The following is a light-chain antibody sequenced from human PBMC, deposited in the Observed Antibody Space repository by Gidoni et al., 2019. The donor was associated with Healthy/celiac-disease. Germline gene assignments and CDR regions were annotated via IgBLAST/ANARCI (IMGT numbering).Light chain of an antibody. CDR2: GAS. J-gene: IGKJ4*01. CDR1: QSVSSSY. Sequence: ESPGPLSLSPGERATLSCRASQSVSSSYLAWYQQKPGQAPRLLIYGASSRATGIPDRFSGSGSGTDFTLTISRLEPEDFAVYYCQQYGSSPLTFGGGTKVEIK. V-gene: IGKV3-20*01. CDR3: QQYGSSPLT.